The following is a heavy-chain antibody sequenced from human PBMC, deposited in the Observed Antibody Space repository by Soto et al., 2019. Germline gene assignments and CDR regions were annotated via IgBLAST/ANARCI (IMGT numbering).Heavy chain of an antibody. D-gene: IGHD3-3*01. J-gene: IGHJ4*02. CDR2: ISSSSSTI. CDR3: ARESAYYDFWSGSRFSFDY. Sequence: GGSLRLSCAASGFTFSSYSMNWVRQAPGKGLEWVSYISSSSSTIYYADSVKGRFTISRDNAKNSLYLQMNSLRDEDTAVYYCARESAYYDFWSGSRFSFDYWGQGTLVTVSS. V-gene: IGHV3-48*02. CDR1: GFTFSSYS.